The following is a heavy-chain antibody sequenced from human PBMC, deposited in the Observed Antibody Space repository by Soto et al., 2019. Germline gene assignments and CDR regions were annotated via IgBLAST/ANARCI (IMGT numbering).Heavy chain of an antibody. CDR2: IYYSGST. J-gene: IGHJ3*02. V-gene: IGHV4-59*01. Sequence: PSETLSLTCTVSGGSISSYYWSWIRQPPGKGLEWIGYIYYSGSTNYNPSLKSRVTISVDTSKNQFSLKLSSVTAADTAVYYCARHSGVPAAAIPGGDAFDIWGQGTMVTVS. D-gene: IGHD2-2*01. CDR3: ARHSGVPAAAIPGGDAFDI. CDR1: GGSISSYY.